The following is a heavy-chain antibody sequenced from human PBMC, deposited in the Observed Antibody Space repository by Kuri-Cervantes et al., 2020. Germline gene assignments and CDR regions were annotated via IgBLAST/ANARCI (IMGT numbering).Heavy chain of an antibody. Sequence: GESLKISCAASGFTFSSYEMNWVRQAPGEGLEWVANINQDGSEKKYVDSVKGRFTISRDNARNSMYLQMNTLRVEDTAVYYCVRGCDSTSCWAVWGQGTTVTVSS. CDR1: GFTFSSYE. CDR3: VRGCDSTSCWAV. D-gene: IGHD2/OR15-2a*01. J-gene: IGHJ6*02. V-gene: IGHV3-7*01. CDR2: INQDGSEK.